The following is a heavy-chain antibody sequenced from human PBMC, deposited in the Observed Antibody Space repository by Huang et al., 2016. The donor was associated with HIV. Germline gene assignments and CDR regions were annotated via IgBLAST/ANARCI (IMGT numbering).Heavy chain of an antibody. V-gene: IGHV4-34*02. Sequence: QMQLQQRGAGLLKPSETLSLTCGVSGGSFTGNYLTWIRQAPGKGLEWIGEVNDSGATTSHPSLNGRVTISLDKSNRELSLNLRSVTAADTAVYYCARQWTILEWLLGLDVWGQGTTVIVSS. CDR1: GGSFTGNY. CDR2: VNDSGAT. J-gene: IGHJ6*02. D-gene: IGHD3-3*01. CDR3: ARQWTILEWLLGLDV.